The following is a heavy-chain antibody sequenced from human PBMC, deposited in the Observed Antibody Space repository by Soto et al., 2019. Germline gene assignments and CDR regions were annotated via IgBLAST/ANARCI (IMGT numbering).Heavy chain of an antibody. D-gene: IGHD3-9*01. CDR2: TYYSGST. Sequence: SETLSLTCTVSGGSISSSSYYWDWIRQPPGKGLEWIATTYYSGSTYYNPSLKSRVTTSVDTAKNQFSLKLSSVTAADTAVYYCARVKYYDILTGSLGPAIDYWGQGTLVTVSS. CDR3: ARVKYYDILTGSLGPAIDY. CDR1: GGSISSSSYY. V-gene: IGHV4-39*07. J-gene: IGHJ4*02.